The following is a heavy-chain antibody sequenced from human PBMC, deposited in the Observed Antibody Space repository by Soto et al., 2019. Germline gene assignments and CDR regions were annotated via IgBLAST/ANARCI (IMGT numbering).Heavy chain of an antibody. CDR2: ISYDGSNK. Sequence: GGALRLSCAASGFTFSSYAMHWVRQAPGKGLEWVAVISYDGSNKYYADSVKGRFTISRDNSKNTLYLQMNSLRAEDTAVYYCARAEIAAPPSDYSGPRPPVTVPT. V-gene: IGHV3-30-3*01. CDR1: GFTFSSYA. D-gene: IGHD6-6*01. J-gene: IGHJ4*01. CDR3: ARAEIAAPPSDY.